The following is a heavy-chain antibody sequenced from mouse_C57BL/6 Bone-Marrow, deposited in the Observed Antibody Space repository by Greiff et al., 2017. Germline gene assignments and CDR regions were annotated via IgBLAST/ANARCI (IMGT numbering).Heavy chain of an antibody. CDR3: ARNYLYGSSYRYFDV. J-gene: IGHJ1*03. Sequence: VMLVESGPGLVQPSQSLSITCTVSGFSLTSYGVHWVRQSPGKGLEWLGVIWSGGSTDYTAAFISRLSISKDNSKSQVFFKMNSLQADDTAIYYCARNYLYGSSYRYFDVWGTGTTGTVSS. CDR1: GFSLTSYG. V-gene: IGHV2-2*01. CDR2: IWSGGST. D-gene: IGHD1-1*01.